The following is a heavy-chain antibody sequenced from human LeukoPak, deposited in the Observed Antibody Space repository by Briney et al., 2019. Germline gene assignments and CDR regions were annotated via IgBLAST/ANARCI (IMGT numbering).Heavy chain of an antibody. D-gene: IGHD2/OR15-2a*01. J-gene: IGHJ4*02. V-gene: IGHV6-1*01. CDR1: GDSVSGNSAVA. CDR3: ARGRNSGFDY. Sequence: SQTLSLTCAISGDSVSGNSAVAWNWLSQSPSRGLEWLGMTYYRSKWNNDYAVSMKSRITINPDTSKNQFSLHLNSVAPEDTAVYYCARGRNSGFDYWGQGTLVTVSS. CDR2: TYYRSKWNN.